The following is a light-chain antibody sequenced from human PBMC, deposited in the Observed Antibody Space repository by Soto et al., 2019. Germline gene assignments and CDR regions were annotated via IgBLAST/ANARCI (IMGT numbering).Light chain of an antibody. Sequence: EIVMTQSPATLSVSPGESATLSCRASQSVSRNLAWFQHKPGQAPRLLIYGASSRATGIPDRFSGSGSGTDFTLTISRLEPEDFAVYYCQQYNTWPPITFGQGTRLEI. V-gene: IGKV3D-15*01. J-gene: IGKJ5*01. CDR3: QQYNTWPPIT. CDR1: QSVSRN. CDR2: GAS.